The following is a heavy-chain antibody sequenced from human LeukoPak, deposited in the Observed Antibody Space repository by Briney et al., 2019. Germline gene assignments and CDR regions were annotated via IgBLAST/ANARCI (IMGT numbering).Heavy chain of an antibody. CDR2: ISTSSTYT. V-gene: IGHV3-11*06. CDR3: ARGDIVVAIFFSA. CDR1: GFTFSDYY. J-gene: IGHJ5*02. Sequence: GGSLRLSCAASGFTFSDYYMSWIRQAPGKGLDWLSYISTSSTYTNYADSVKGRFTISRDNAKKSLYLQMNSLRAEDTAVYYCARGDIVVAIFFSAWGQGTLDTVSS. D-gene: IGHD5-12*01.